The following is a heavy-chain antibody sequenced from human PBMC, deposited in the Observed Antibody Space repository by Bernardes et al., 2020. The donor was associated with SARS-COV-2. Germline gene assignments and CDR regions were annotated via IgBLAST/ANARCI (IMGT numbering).Heavy chain of an antibody. D-gene: IGHD1-26*01. V-gene: IGHV5-51*01. CDR2: IYPGDSDT. CDR1: GYSFSTSW. Sequence: GESLKISCQGSGYSFSTSWIAWVRQKPGKGPDWMGTIYPGDSDTTYSPTFQGQVTISADKSINTAYLQWSGLKASDTAVYYCARHDALGGWFFDLWGRGTLVTVSS. J-gene: IGHJ2*01. CDR3: ARHDALGGWFFDL.